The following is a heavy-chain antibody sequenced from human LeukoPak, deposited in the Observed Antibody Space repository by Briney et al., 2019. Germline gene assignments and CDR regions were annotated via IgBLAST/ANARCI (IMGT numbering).Heavy chain of an antibody. CDR3: AKDGSGYYDSSGYYNY. V-gene: IGHV3-23*01. J-gene: IGHJ4*02. CDR2: ISGSGGST. Sequence: PGGSLRLSCAASGFTFSSYAMSWVRQAPGNGLEWVSAISGSGGSTYYADSVKGRFTISRDNSKNTLYLQMNSLRAEDTAVYYCAKDGSGYYDSSGYYNYWGQGTLVTVSS. CDR1: GFTFSSYA. D-gene: IGHD3-22*01.